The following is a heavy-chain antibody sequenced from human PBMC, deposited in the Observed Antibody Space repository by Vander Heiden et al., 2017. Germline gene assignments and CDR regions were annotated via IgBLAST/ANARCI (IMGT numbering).Heavy chain of an antibody. J-gene: IGHJ2*01. CDR2: ISYDGSGT. CDR1: GCHFSAYG. Sequence: QVQLVESGGGVVQPGWSLRVCGAASGCHFSAYGIHWVGEAPGKVLDWVSVISYDGSGTKYADSVKGRFSISRDNSKSTVYLQMTSLRAEDTALYYCAKSSFTQWYFDLWGRGTLVTVSS. CDR3: AKSSFTQWYFDL. D-gene: IGHD6-6*01. V-gene: IGHV3-30*18.